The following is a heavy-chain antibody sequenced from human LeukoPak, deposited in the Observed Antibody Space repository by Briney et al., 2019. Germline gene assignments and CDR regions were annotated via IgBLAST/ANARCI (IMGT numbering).Heavy chain of an antibody. CDR1: GFTFNYYS. Sequence: GGALRLSCAASGFTFNYYSLTWVRQAPGKGVEWLAYIPASGSTTFNADSVKGRFTISRDNAKKSVYLQMTSLQPDITAVYYCAREDVYRWGFDPWGRGILVTVSS. CDR2: IPASGSTT. CDR3: AREDVYRWGFDP. J-gene: IGHJ5*02. D-gene: IGHD3-16*02. V-gene: IGHV3-48*04.